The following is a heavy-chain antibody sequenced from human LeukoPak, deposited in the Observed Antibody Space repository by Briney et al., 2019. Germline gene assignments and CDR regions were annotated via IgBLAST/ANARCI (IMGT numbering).Heavy chain of an antibody. D-gene: IGHD1-26*01. CDR3: ARGWGLLNYMDV. CDR1: GFTFTSYA. V-gene: IGHV3-30-3*01. J-gene: IGHJ6*03. Sequence: SCKASGFTFTSYAMHWVRQAPGKGLEWVAVLSYDGSNKYYADSVKGRFTISRDNSKNTLYLQMNSLRAEDTAVYYCARGWGLLNYMDVWGKGTTVTASS. CDR2: LSYDGSNK.